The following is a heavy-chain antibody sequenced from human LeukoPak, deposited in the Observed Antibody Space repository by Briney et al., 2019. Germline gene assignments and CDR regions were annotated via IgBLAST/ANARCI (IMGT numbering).Heavy chain of an antibody. J-gene: IGHJ1*01. V-gene: IGHV3-43*01. CDR3: AKGAYYYDSSGYQRAEYFQH. CDR2: ISWDGGST. CDR1: GFTFDDYT. D-gene: IGHD3-22*01. Sequence: GGSLSLSCAASGFTFDDYTMHWVRQAPGKGLEWVSLISWDGGSTYYADSVKGRFTISRDNSKNSLYLQMNSLRTEDTALYYCAKGAYYYDSSGYQRAEYFQHWGQGTLVTVSS.